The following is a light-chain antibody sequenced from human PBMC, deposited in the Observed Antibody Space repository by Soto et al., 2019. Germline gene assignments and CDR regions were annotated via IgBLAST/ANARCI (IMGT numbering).Light chain of an antibody. CDR1: QSVSSN. J-gene: IGKJ1*01. V-gene: IGKV3-15*01. Sequence: EIVMTQSPATLSVSPGERATLSCRASQSVSSNLAWYQQKPGQAPRLLIYGASTRATGIPARFSGSGSGTEFTLTISRLEPEDFAVYYCQQYAFSPRTFGQGTKVDIK. CDR3: QQYAFSPRT. CDR2: GAS.